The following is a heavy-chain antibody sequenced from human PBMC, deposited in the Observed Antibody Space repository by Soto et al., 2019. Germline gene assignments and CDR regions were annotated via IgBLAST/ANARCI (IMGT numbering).Heavy chain of an antibody. J-gene: IGHJ5*02. V-gene: IGHV1-46*01. CDR3: ARDALGGGRSGVSTWFDP. CDR2: INPRGGVT. CDR1: GYILTSFY. Sequence: QVQLVQSGAEVTKPGASVNVSCKATGYILTSFYLHWVRQAPGQGLEWTGVINPRGGVTNYAQNFRGRVARTTGKTTSTFYLRLSSLRSDDTAVYYCARDALGGGRSGVSTWFDPWGQGTLVTVSS. D-gene: IGHD6-25*01.